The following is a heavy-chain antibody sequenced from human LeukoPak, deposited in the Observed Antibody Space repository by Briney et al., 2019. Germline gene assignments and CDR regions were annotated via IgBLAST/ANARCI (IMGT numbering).Heavy chain of an antibody. D-gene: IGHD4-17*01. V-gene: IGHV3-23*01. CDR3: ARDGGGDYGEDAFDI. CDR1: GFTFSSYA. J-gene: IGHJ3*02. CDR2: ISGSGGST. Sequence: PGGSLRLSCAASGFTFSSYAMSRVRQAPGKGLEWVSAISGSGGSTYYADSVKGRFTISRDNSKNTLYLQMNSLRAEDTAVYYCARDGGGDYGEDAFDIWGQGTMVTVSS.